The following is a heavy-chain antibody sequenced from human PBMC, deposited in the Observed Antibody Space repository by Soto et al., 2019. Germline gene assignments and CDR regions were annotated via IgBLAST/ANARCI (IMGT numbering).Heavy chain of an antibody. Sequence: EVQLLESGGGLVQPGGSLRLSCAASGFTFSSYAMSWVRQAPGKGLEWVSAISGSGGSTYYADSVKGRFTISRDNSKNTLYLQMNSLRAEETAVYYCAKDSSKDYDFWSGYPPLGMDVWGQGTTVTVSS. CDR1: GFTFSSYA. CDR3: AKDSSKDYDFWSGYPPLGMDV. CDR2: ISGSGGST. V-gene: IGHV3-23*01. D-gene: IGHD3-3*01. J-gene: IGHJ6*02.